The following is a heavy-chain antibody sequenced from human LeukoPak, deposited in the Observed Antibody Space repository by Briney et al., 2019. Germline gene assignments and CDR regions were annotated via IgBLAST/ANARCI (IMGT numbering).Heavy chain of an antibody. CDR1: GFTFSSHW. CDR3: ARDLSGIAGYTYGRGIDY. V-gene: IGHV3-7*01. Sequence: GGSLRLSCAASGFTFSSHWVSWVRQAPGKGLEWVANIKKDGSEKYYVDAVKGRFTISRDNAKTSLYLQMNSLRAEDTAVYYCARDLSGIAGYTYGRGIDYWGQGTLVTVSS. J-gene: IGHJ4*02. CDR2: IKKDGSEK. D-gene: IGHD5-18*01.